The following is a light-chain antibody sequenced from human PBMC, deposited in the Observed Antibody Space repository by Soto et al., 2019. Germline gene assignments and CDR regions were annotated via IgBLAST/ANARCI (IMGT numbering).Light chain of an antibody. CDR2: EVS. J-gene: IGLJ3*02. Sequence: QSALTQPPSASGSPGQSVTISCTGTSSDVGGYNYVSWYQQHPGKAPKLMISEVSKRPSGVPDRFSGSKSGNTASRTVSGLQAEDEGDYYCRSYAGSNNWVFGGGTKLTVL. V-gene: IGLV2-8*01. CDR1: SSDVGGYNY. CDR3: RSYAGSNNWV.